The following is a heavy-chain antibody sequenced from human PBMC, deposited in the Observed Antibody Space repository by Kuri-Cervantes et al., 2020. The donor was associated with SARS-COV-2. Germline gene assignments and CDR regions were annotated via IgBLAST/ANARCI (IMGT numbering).Heavy chain of an antibody. CDR3: AKDREYSSSIGQVDY. V-gene: IGHV3-23*01. CDR1: GFTFSSYA. Sequence: LSLTCAASGFTFSSYAMSWVRQAPGKGLEWVSAISGSGGSTHYADSVKGRFTISRDNSKNTLYLQMNSLRAEDTAVYYCAKDREYSSSIGQVDYWGQGTLVTVSS. J-gene: IGHJ4*02. D-gene: IGHD6-6*01. CDR2: ISGSGGST.